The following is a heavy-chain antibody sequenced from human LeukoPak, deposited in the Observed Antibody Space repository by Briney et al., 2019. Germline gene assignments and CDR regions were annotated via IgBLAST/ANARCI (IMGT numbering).Heavy chain of an antibody. J-gene: IGHJ4*02. V-gene: IGHV4-59*12. CDR1: AGSITNYY. D-gene: IGHD4-23*01. Sequence: KTSETLSLTCTVSAGSITNYYWSWIRQPPGEGLEWIGYIYYTGSTNYNPSLKSRVSISVDTSKNQFSLKLSSVTAADTAVYYCARGYGGSTDYWGQGTLVTVSS. CDR3: ARGYGGSTDY. CDR2: IYYTGST.